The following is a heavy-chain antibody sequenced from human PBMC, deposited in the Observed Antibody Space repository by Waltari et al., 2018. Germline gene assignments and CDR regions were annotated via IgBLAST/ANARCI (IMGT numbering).Heavy chain of an antibody. CDR2: SYYSGRT. CDR1: GGYISSSSYY. Sequence: QLQLQESGPGLVKPSETLSLTCTVSGGYISSSSYYWGWIRQTPGKGLEWMGSSYYSGRTDYNPSLKRRVTISVDTSKNQCSLKLSAVTAADTAVYDCARSLLLGFGELNPPLDYWGQGTLVTVSS. D-gene: IGHD3-10*01. J-gene: IGHJ4*02. V-gene: IGHV4-39*01. CDR3: ARSLLLGFGELNPPLDY.